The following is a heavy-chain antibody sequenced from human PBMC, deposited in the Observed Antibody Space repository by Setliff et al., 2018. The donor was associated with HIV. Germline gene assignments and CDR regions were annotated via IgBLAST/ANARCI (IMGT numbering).Heavy chain of an antibody. CDR3: ARIEASYYFDT. V-gene: IGHV3-48*03. CDR1: GFTFSSYN. Sequence: GGSLRLSCGASGFTFSSYNMNWVRQAPGKGREWVSNIGSIGSGGATHYADSVKGRFNIYRDNAKNSVYLQMNSLRAEDTAVYYCARIEASYYFDTWGQGTLVTVSS. D-gene: IGHD3-10*01. J-gene: IGHJ4*02. CDR2: IGSIGSGGAT.